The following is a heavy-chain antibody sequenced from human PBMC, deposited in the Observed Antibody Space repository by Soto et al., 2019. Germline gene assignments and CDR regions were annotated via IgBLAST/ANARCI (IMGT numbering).Heavy chain of an antibody. J-gene: IGHJ4*02. CDR1: GGSTSSSY. Sequence: QAQLQESGPGLVKPSETLSLTCTVSGGSTSSSYWSWIRQPPGKGLEGIGYIYYSGSTNYNPSLMRRVTKSVDPSKNQFCLKLSSLATADTAVYYWAGSSRSWAGGYFDYCGQGTLVTVAS. V-gene: IGHV4-59*01. D-gene: IGHD3-10*01. CDR2: IYYSGST. CDR3: AGSSRSWAGGYFDY.